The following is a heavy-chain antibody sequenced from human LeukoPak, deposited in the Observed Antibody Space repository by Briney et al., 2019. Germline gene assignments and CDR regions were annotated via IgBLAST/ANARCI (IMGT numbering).Heavy chain of an antibody. Sequence: PSETLSLTCTVSGGSISSGGYYWSWIRQHPGKGLEWIGYIYYSGSTYYNPSLKSRVTISVDTSKNQFSLKLSSVTAADTAVYYCARDGPLYCSGGCCYSTGVRWFDPWGQGTLVTVSS. V-gene: IGHV4-31*03. CDR3: ARDGPLYCSGGCCYSTGVRWFDP. D-gene: IGHD2-15*01. CDR2: IYYSGST. CDR1: GGSISSGGYY. J-gene: IGHJ5*02.